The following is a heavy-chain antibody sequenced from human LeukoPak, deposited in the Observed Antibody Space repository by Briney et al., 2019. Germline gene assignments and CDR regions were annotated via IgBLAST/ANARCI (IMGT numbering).Heavy chain of an antibody. CDR3: AQQGLAYCGGDCYSCDY. CDR2: IIPIFGTA. V-gene: IGHV1-69*13. J-gene: IGHJ4*02. Sequence: SVKVSCKASGGTFSSYAISWVRQAPGQGLEWMGGIIPIFGTANYAQKFQGRVTITADESTSTAYMELSSLRSEDTAVYYCAQQGLAYCGGDCYSCDYWGQGTLVTVSS. D-gene: IGHD2-21*02. CDR1: GGTFSSYA.